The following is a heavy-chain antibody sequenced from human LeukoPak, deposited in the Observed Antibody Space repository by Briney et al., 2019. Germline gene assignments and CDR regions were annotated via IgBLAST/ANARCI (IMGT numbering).Heavy chain of an antibody. CDR1: GGSISSSSYY. Sequence: SETLSLTCTVSGGSISSSSYYWGWIRQPPGKGLEWIGSIYYSVSTYYNPSLKSRVTISVDTSKNQFSLKLSSVTAADTAVYYCARLHYGDYGNDYWGQGTLVTVSS. CDR3: ARLHYGDYGNDY. V-gene: IGHV4-39*01. J-gene: IGHJ4*02. D-gene: IGHD4-17*01. CDR2: IYYSVST.